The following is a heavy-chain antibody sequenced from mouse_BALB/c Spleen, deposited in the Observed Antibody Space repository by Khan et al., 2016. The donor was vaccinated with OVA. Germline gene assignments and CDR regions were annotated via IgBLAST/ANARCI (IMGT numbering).Heavy chain of an antibody. V-gene: IGHV5-9-3*01. Sequence: EVQLVESGGGLVKSGGSLKLSCAASGFTFSSYAMPWVRQTPEKRLDWVATISSGGDYTYYPDSVKGRSTISRDNATNTPYLQMSRLSSEDTAMYYWTRPTLTKVVVTSGGIFDDWGAGTTVTVSS. CDR3: TRPTLTKVVVTSGGIFDD. J-gene: IGHJ1*01. D-gene: IGHD1-1*01. CDR2: ISSGGDYT. CDR1: GFTFSSYA.